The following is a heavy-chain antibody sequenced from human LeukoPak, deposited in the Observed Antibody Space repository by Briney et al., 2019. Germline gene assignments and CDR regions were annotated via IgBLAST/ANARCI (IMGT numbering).Heavy chain of an antibody. V-gene: IGHV4-34*01. CDR2: INHSGST. CDR3: AGGLLYYYDSSGYYVGYYYYMGV. J-gene: IGHJ6*03. Sequence: SETLSLTCAVYGGSFSGYYWSWIRQPPGKGLEWIGEINHSGSTNYNPSLKSRVTISVDTSKNQFSLKLSSVTAADTAVYYCAGGLLYYYDSSGYYVGYYYYMGVWGKGTTVTISS. CDR1: GGSFSGYY. D-gene: IGHD3-22*01.